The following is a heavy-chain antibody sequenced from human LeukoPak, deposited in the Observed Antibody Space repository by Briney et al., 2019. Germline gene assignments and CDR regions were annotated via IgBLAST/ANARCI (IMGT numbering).Heavy chain of an antibody. Sequence: KASETLSLTCAVSGYSISSGYYWGWIRQPPGKGLEWIGSIYHSGSTYYNPSLKSRVTISVDTSKNQFSLKLSSVTAADTAVYYCARVSDSSWYLRYFQHWGQGTLVTVSS. CDR1: GYSISSGYY. D-gene: IGHD6-13*01. V-gene: IGHV4-38-2*01. CDR3: ARVSDSSWYLRYFQH. J-gene: IGHJ1*01. CDR2: IYHSGST.